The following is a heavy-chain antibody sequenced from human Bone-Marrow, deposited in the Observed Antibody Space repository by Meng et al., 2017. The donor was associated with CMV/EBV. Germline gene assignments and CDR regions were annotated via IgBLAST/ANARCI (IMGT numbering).Heavy chain of an antibody. D-gene: IGHD1-1*01. Sequence: EGQLGEAGGGLIKPGGSIRLSCEVSGLNFKNSWMSWVRQAPGKGPEWVALIKSKVDGGTTDYAAPVRGRFTFSRDDSKSTIYLQMNNVKTEDTAVYYCTTGRGGYNAEDYWGHGTLVTVSS. CDR3: TTGRGGYNAEDY. J-gene: IGHJ4*01. CDR2: IKSKVDGGTT. CDR1: GLNFKNSW. V-gene: IGHV3-15*01.